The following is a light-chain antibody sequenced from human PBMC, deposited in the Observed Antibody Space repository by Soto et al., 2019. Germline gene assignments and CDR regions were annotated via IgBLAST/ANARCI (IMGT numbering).Light chain of an antibody. Sequence: IQMTQSPSSLSASVGDRVTITCRASQSISRNLNWYQQKPGKAPELLIYTASNLQSGVPSRFSGSGSGTDFTFTINTLQPEDSATYYCQQTYTTPWTFGQGTKVDIK. CDR2: TAS. CDR3: QQTYTTPWT. J-gene: IGKJ1*01. CDR1: QSISRN. V-gene: IGKV1-39*01.